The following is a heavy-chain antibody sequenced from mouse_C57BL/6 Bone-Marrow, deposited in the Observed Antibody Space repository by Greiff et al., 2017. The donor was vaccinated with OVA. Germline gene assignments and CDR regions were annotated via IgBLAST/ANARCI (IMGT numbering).Heavy chain of an antibody. CDR3: ARNRHYYGSRYYFDY. V-gene: IGHV2-2*01. CDR1: GFSLTSYG. CDR2: IWSGGST. Sequence: QVQLQQSGPGLVQPSQSLSITCTVSGFSLTSYGVHWVRQSPGKGLEWLGVIWSGGSTDYNAAFISRLSISKDNSKSQVFFKMNSLQADDTAIYYCARNRHYYGSRYYFDYWGQGTTLTVSS. J-gene: IGHJ2*01. D-gene: IGHD1-1*01.